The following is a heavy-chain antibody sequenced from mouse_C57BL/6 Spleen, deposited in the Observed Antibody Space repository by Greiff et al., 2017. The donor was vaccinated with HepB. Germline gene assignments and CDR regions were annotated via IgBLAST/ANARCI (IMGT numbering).Heavy chain of an antibody. D-gene: IGHD1-1*01. V-gene: IGHV1-9*01. Sequence: VKLQESGAELMKPGASVKLSCKATGYTFTGYWIEWVKQRPGHGLEWIGEILPGSGSTNYNEKFKGKATFTADTSSNTAYMQLSSLTTEDSAIYYCATQGGITTVVATREYYFDYWGQGTTLTVSS. CDR2: ILPGSGST. CDR3: ATQGGITTVVATREYYFDY. CDR1: GYTFTGYW. J-gene: IGHJ2*01.